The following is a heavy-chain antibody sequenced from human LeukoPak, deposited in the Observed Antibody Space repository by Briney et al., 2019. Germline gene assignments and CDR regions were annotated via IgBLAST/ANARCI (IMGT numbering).Heavy chain of an antibody. CDR2: INPNSGGT. Sequence: ASVKVPCKASGYTFTGYYMHWVRQAPGQGLEWMGWINPNSGGTNYAQKFQGRVTMTRDTSISTAYMELSRLRSDDTAVYYCARDGDYYDSSGFGVDWGQGTLVTVSS. CDR1: GYTFTGYY. J-gene: IGHJ4*02. D-gene: IGHD3-22*01. CDR3: ARDGDYYDSSGFGVD. V-gene: IGHV1-2*02.